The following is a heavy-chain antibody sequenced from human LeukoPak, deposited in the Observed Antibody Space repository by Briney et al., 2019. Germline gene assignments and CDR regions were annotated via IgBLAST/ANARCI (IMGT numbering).Heavy chain of an antibody. CDR3: ARSVAARPRAFDI. Sequence: PSETLSLTCAVSGGSISSGGYSWSWIRQHPGKGLEWIGYIYYSGSTYYNPSPKSRVTISVDTSKNQFSLKLSSVTAADTAVYYCARSVAARPRAFDIWGQGTMVTVSS. CDR1: GGSISSGGYS. V-gene: IGHV4-31*11. J-gene: IGHJ3*02. CDR2: IYYSGST. D-gene: IGHD6-6*01.